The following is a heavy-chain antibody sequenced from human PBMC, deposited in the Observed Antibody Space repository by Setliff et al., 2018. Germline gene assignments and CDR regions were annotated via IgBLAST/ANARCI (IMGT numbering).Heavy chain of an antibody. CDR1: GFISSDHY. CDR3: VRAAAGLDI. Sequence: GGSLRLSCAASGFISSDHYMDWVRQAPGKGLEWVGRSRNRANSYTTEYAASVKGRFTISRDDSRNSLSLQMNSLTTEDTAVYYCVRAAAGLDIWSQKIVVTVSS. V-gene: IGHV3-72*01. CDR2: SRNRANSYTT. J-gene: IGHJ4*02. D-gene: IGHD3-16*01.